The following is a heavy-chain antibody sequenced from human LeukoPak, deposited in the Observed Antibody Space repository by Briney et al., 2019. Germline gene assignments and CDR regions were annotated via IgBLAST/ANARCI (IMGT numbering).Heavy chain of an antibody. CDR2: ISGSGAST. Sequence: GGSLRLSCAASGFTFSMYAMSWVRQAPGKGLEWVSAISGSGASTYHADSVKGRFTISRDNSKNTLYLQMNSLRSEDTATSYCCDGMDVWGQGTTVAVSS. CDR1: GFTFSMYA. V-gene: IGHV3-23*01. J-gene: IGHJ6*02. CDR3: CDGMDV.